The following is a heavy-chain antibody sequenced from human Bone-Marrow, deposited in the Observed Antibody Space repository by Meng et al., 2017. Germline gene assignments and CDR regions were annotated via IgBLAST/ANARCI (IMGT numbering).Heavy chain of an antibody. CDR1: GYTFTSYD. Sequence: QVPVVQSGAEVKKPGASVKVSCKASGYTFTSYDINWVRQATGQGFEWMGWMNPNSGNTGYAQKFQGRVTMTRNTSISTAYMELSSLRSEDTAVYYCARGPSGSYPLEYFQHWGQGTLVTVSS. CDR2: MNPNSGNT. V-gene: IGHV1-8*01. CDR3: ARGPSGSYPLEYFQH. D-gene: IGHD1-26*01. J-gene: IGHJ1*01.